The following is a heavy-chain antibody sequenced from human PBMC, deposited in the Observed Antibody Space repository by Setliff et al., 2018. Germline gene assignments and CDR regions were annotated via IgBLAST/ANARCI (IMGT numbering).Heavy chain of an antibody. CDR1: GDSISRSTYY. J-gene: IGHJ6*03. Sequence: PSETLSLTCTVSGDSISRSTYYWGWIRQSPGKGLDWIGTVDHSGNTFYNPSLKSRVTISVDTSKNQLSLKLASVTAADTAVYYCARHKSNGSGSYPSLYMDVWGKGIMVTVSS. V-gene: IGHV4-39*01. CDR3: ARHKSNGSGSYPSLYMDV. D-gene: IGHD3-10*01. CDR2: VDHSGNT.